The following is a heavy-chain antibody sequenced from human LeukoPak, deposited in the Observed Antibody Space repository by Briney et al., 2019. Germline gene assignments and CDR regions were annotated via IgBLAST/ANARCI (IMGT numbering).Heavy chain of an antibody. D-gene: IGHD3-22*01. CDR3: AKARGLIGGAFDI. V-gene: IGHV3-43*01. Sequence: GGSLRLSCAASRFTFDDYIMHWVRQAPGKGLEWVSLISWDGETTYYADSVKGRFTTSRDNSKNSLYLQMDSLRSEDTALYYCAKARGLIGGAFDIWGQGTMVTVSS. J-gene: IGHJ3*02. CDR2: ISWDGETT. CDR1: RFTFDDYI.